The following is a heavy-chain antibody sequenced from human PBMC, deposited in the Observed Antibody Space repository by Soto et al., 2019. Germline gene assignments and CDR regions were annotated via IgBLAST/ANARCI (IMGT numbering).Heavy chain of an antibody. CDR3: ARRRLGDFDY. D-gene: IGHD3-16*01. J-gene: IGHJ4*02. CDR2: IHYSGGT. V-gene: IGHV4-59*08. Sequence: SETLSLTCTVSGDSISSYYWSWIRQPPGKGLEWIGYIHYSGGTNYNPSLKSRVTISVDTSKNQFSLKLTSLTATDTAVYYCARRRLGDFDYWGQGALVTVSS. CDR1: GDSISSYY.